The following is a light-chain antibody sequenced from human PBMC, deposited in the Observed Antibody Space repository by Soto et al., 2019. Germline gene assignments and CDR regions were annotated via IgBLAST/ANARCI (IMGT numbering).Light chain of an antibody. CDR1: QSVSRS. J-gene: IGKJ1*01. V-gene: IGKV1-12*01. CDR2: AAS. Sequence: GDRVTIACRASQSVSRSLAWYQQKPGKAPKLLIYAASGLQSGVPSRFSASGSGTDFTLTISSLQPEDFAAYYCQQTYSVPATFGQGTKVDIK. CDR3: QQTYSVPAT.